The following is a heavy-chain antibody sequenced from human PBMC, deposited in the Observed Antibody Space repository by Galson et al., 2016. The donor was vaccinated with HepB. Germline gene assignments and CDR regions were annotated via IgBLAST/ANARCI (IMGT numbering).Heavy chain of an antibody. CDR3: ARPTSDAYEYDSSVVSY. CDR1: GYTFNDYW. V-gene: IGHV5-51*01. D-gene: IGHD3-22*01. J-gene: IGHJ4*02. Sequence: QSGAEVKKPGESLKISCRGSGYTFNDYWIAWVRQVPGKGLEYMGMIFPDDFDTRYSPSFQGHVTISVDRSTKTAYLQWTSLRASDTATYFCARPTSDAYEYDSSVVSYWGQGTRVIVSS. CDR2: IFPDDFDT.